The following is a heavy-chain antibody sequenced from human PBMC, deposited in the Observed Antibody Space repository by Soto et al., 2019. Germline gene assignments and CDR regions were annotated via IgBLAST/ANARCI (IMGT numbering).Heavy chain of an antibody. CDR1: GFRFNHYA. D-gene: IGHD2-21*02. J-gene: IGHJ4*02. CDR2: ISGSGGST. CDR3: AKGDCGGDCSLFEY. Sequence: PGGSLRLSCAASGFRFNHYAMSWVRQAPGKGLEWVSRISGSGGSTHYPDSVKGRFTISRDNSKYTLHLQMNSLRAEDTAMYYCAKGDCGGDCSLFEYWGQGTLVTVSS. V-gene: IGHV3-23*01.